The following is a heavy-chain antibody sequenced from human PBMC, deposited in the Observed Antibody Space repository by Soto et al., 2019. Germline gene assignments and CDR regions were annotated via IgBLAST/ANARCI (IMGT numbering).Heavy chain of an antibody. V-gene: IGHV3-30-3*01. D-gene: IGHD3-22*01. Sequence: VQLVESGGGEVQPGRSLRLSCAAYGFTFSSYAMHWVRQAPGKGLEWVAVISYDGSNKYYADSVKGRFTISRDNSKNTLYLQMNSLRAEDTAVYYCARVDSSGYDRQDYWGQGTLVTVSS. CDR2: ISYDGSNK. CDR1: GFTFSSYA. CDR3: ARVDSSGYDRQDY. J-gene: IGHJ4*02.